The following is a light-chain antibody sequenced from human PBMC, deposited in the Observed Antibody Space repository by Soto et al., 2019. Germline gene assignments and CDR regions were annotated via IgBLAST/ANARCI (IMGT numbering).Light chain of an antibody. V-gene: IGKV3-15*01. Sequence: EIVMTQSPATLSVSPGERATLSCRASQSVSSNLAWYQQKPGQAPRLLIYGASTRATGVPARFSGSGSGTEFTLTISSLQSEDFAVYYSQHYNNWPPWTFGQGTKVEIK. CDR2: GAS. J-gene: IGKJ1*01. CDR3: QHYNNWPPWT. CDR1: QSVSSN.